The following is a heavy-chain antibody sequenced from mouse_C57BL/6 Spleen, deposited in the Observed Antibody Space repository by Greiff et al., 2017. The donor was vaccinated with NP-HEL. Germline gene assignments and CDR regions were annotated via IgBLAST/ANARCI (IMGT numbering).Heavy chain of an antibody. Sequence: EVKVVESGEGLVKPGGSLKLSCAASGFTFSSYAMSWVRQTPEKRLEWVAYISSGGDYIYYADTVKGRFTISRDNARNTLYLQMSSLKSEDTAMYYCTREFYYYAMDYWGQGTSVTVSS. V-gene: IGHV5-9-1*02. CDR1: GFTFSSYA. CDR3: TREFYYYAMDY. J-gene: IGHJ4*01. CDR2: ISSGGDYI. D-gene: IGHD2-1*01.